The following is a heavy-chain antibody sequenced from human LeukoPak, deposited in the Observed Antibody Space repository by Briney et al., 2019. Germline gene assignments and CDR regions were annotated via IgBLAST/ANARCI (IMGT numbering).Heavy chain of an antibody. V-gene: IGHV3-11*01. CDR3: ASRNNWNYFDY. CDR2: ISSSGSTI. J-gene: IGHJ4*02. CDR1: GFTFSDYY. D-gene: IGHD1-20*01. Sequence: GGSLRLSCAASGFTFSDYYMSWIRQAPGKGLEWVSYISSSGSTIYYADSVKGRFTISRDNAKNSLYLQMNSLRAEDTAAYYCASRNNWNYFDYWGQGTLVTVSS.